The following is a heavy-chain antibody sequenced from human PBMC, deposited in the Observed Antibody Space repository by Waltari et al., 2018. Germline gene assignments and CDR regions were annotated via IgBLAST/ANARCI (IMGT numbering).Heavy chain of an antibody. D-gene: IGHD3-3*01. J-gene: IGHJ4*02. V-gene: IGHV4-34*01. CDR3: ARDTYYDFWSGYYTGDYFDY. CDR2: IDHSGST. CDR1: GGSFSGYY. Sequence: QVQLQQWGAGLLKPSETLSLTCAVYGGSFSGYYWSWIRQPPGQGLEWIGEIDHSGSTNYNPSLKSRVTISVDTSKNQFSLKLSSVTAADTAVYYCARDTYYDFWSGYYTGDYFDYWGQGTLVTVSS.